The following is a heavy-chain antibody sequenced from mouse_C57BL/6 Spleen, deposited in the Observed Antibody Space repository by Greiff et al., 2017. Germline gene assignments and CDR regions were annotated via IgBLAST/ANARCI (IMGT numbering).Heavy chain of an antibody. CDR3: ARPSTGLWFAY. CDR1: FYTFTIYT. J-gene: IGHJ3*01. CDR2: INPSSGYT. D-gene: IGHD4-1*02. V-gene: IGHV1-4*01. Sequence: QVQLQQSGAEPALPSASSPPSLPSSFYTFTIYTMHWVKQRPGQGLEWIGYINPSSGYTKYNQKFKDKATLTADKSSSTAYMQLSSLTSEDSAVYYCARPSTGLWFAYWGQGTLVTVSA.